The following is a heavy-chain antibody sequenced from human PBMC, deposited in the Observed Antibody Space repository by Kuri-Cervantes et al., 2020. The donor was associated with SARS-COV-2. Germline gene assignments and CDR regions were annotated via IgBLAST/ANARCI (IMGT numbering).Heavy chain of an antibody. J-gene: IGHJ4*02. CDR1: GYTFTSSG. CDR3: VRDGYGDYVDY. CDR2: VSGYNGHT. V-gene: IGHV1-18*04. D-gene: IGHD2-21*01. Sequence: ASVKVSCKASGYTFTSSGISWVRQAPGQRLEWMGWVSGYNGHTNYAQKLQGRVTMTTDTSTTTAYMELRSLRSDDTAVFYCVRDGYGDYVDYWGQGTLVTVSS.